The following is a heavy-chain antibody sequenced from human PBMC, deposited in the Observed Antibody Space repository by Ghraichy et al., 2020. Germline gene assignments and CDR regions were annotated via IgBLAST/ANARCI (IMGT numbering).Heavy chain of an antibody. CDR2: NYYSEST. Sequence: GSLRLSCTISGGSVSSGSFYWIWIRPRPGKGLEWIGYNYYSESTNYNPSLSSRVTISVDTSKNQFSLKLSSVTAADTSVYYCARGALSQNPFQHWGQGTLVTVSP. V-gene: IGHV4-61*01. CDR3: ARGALSQNPFQH. J-gene: IGHJ1*01. D-gene: IGHD3-9*01. CDR1: GGSVSSGSFY.